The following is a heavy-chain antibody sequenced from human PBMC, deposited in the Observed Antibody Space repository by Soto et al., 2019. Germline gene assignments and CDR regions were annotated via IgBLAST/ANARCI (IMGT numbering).Heavy chain of an antibody. V-gene: IGHV3-23*01. CDR3: AKAPRGGHYGDWYFDL. D-gene: IGHD3-10*01. Sequence: EVQLLESGGGLVQPGGSLRLSCAGSGFTFGTYAMSWVRLAPGRGLEWVSAIKSGGETTYYPDSVKGRFTISRDNSKNPLYMHLNSLRAEDTAIYCCAKAPRGGHYGDWYFDLWGRGTLVTVSS. J-gene: IGHJ2*01. CDR1: GFTFGTYA. CDR2: IKSGGETT.